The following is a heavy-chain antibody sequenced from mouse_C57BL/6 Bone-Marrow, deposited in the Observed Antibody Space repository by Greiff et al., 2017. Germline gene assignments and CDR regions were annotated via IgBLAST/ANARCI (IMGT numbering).Heavy chain of an antibody. CDR3: ARGPVSDSSGPAWFAY. CDR2: IDPEDGET. V-gene: IGHV14-2*01. Sequence: EVKLQQSGAELVKPGASVKLSCTASGFNIKDYYMHWVKQRTEQGLEWIGRIDPEDGETKYAPKFQGKATITADTSSNTAYLQLRSLTSEDTAVYYCARGPVSDSSGPAWFAYWGQGTLVTVSA. CDR1: GFNIKDYY. J-gene: IGHJ3*01. D-gene: IGHD3-2*02.